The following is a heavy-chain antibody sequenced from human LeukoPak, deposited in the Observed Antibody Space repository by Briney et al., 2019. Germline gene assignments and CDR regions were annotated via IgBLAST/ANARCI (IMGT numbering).Heavy chain of an antibody. CDR1: GYTXTELS. Sequence: ASVKVSCKVSGYTXTELSMHWVRQAPGKGLEWMGGCDPEDGETIYAQKYQGRVTMTEDTSTDTAYMELSSLRSEDTAVYYCATDTWGGFRYDYWGQGTLVTVSS. V-gene: IGHV1-24*01. CDR3: ATDTWGGFRYDY. CDR2: CDPEDGET. J-gene: IGHJ4*02. D-gene: IGHD3-10*01.